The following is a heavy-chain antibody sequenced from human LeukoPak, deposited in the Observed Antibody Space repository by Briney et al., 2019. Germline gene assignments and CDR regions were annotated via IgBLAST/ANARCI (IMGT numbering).Heavy chain of an antibody. V-gene: IGHV5-51*01. Sequence: GESLKISCKGSGCSFTSYWIGWVRQVPGKGLEWMGMIYPGDSDTRYSPSFQGQVTISADTSINTAFLQWSSLKASDTAMYFCARHHEPPTYYTDYWGQGTLVTVSS. CDR2: IYPGDSDT. CDR3: ARHHEPPTYYTDY. CDR1: GCSFTSYW. J-gene: IGHJ4*02.